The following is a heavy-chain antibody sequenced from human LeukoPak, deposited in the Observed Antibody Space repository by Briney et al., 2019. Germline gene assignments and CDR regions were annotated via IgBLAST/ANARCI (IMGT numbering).Heavy chain of an antibody. V-gene: IGHV4-4*07. CDR2: LYTSGTT. J-gene: IGHJ1*01. D-gene: IGHD6-19*01. CDR3: ARHSSDWYGYFQD. CDR1: GGSISSYD. Sequence: PPETLSLTCSVPGGSISSYDWSWIRQPAGKGPEWIGRLYTSGTTTYNASLKSRVTISVDTSKNQFSLRLSSVTAADTAVYYCARHSSDWYGYFQDWGQGTLVTVSS.